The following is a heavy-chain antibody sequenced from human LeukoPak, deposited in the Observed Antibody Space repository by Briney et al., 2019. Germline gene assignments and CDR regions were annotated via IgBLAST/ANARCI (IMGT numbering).Heavy chain of an antibody. J-gene: IGHJ4*02. CDR2: IRYDGSNK. CDR3: ARETHDTAGEFDY. Sequence: GGSLRLSCAASGFTFSSYGMHWVRQAPGKGLEWVAFIRYDGSNKYYADSVKGRFTISRDNSKNTLYLQMGSLRAEDMAVYYCARETHDTAGEFDYWGQGTLVTVSS. CDR1: GFTFSSYG. D-gene: IGHD5-18*01. V-gene: IGHV3-30*02.